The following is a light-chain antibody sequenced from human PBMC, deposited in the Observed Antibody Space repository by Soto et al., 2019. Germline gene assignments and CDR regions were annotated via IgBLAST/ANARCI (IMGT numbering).Light chain of an antibody. Sequence: QSALTQPASVSGSPGQSITISCTGTSSDVGDYNSVSWYQHHPGKAPKLMIYEVSNRPSGVSNRFSGSKSGNTASLTISGLQAEDEADYYCSSYTSSRTLVFGTGTKLTVL. CDR3: SSYTSSRTLV. CDR2: EVS. V-gene: IGLV2-14*01. CDR1: SSDVGDYNS. J-gene: IGLJ1*01.